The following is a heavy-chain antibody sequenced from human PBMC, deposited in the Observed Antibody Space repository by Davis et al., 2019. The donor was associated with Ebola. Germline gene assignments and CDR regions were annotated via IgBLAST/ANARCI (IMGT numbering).Heavy chain of an antibody. Sequence: SETLSLTCTVSGGSISSYYWSWIRQPPGKGLEWIGYIYHSGSTYYNPSLKSRVTISVDRSKNQFSLKLSSVTAADTAVYYCASARNGLNTRHFDYWGQGTLVTVSS. CDR2: IYHSGST. CDR3: ASARNGLNTRHFDY. CDR1: GGSISSYY. J-gene: IGHJ4*02. V-gene: IGHV4-59*12. D-gene: IGHD1-1*01.